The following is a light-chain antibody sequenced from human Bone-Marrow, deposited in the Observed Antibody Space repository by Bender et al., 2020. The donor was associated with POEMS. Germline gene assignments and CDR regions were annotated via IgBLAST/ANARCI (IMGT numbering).Light chain of an antibody. CDR3: SSYTLTSALVV. CDR2: EGS. J-gene: IGLJ2*01. V-gene: IGLV2-14*02. Sequence: QSALTQPASVSGSPGQSITISCTGTSRDVGMFNLVSWYQQYPGKAPKFIIYEGSKRPSGVSNRFSGSKSGNTASLTISGLQAEDEADYYCSSYTLTSALVVFGGGTKLTVL. CDR1: SRDVGMFNL.